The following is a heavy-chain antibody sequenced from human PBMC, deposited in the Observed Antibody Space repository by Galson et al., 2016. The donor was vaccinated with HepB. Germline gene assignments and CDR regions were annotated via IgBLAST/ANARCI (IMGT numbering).Heavy chain of an antibody. Sequence: SVKVSCKASGYTFTSYDINWVRQATGQGLEWMGWLNPDSGDTGYAQSFQGRVTMTRNTSISTAYMELSSLRSEDTAVYYCARALGGRIADYWGQGTLVTVSS. CDR3: ARALGGRIADY. CDR2: LNPDSGDT. D-gene: IGHD2-15*01. CDR1: GYTFTSYD. V-gene: IGHV1-8*01. J-gene: IGHJ4*02.